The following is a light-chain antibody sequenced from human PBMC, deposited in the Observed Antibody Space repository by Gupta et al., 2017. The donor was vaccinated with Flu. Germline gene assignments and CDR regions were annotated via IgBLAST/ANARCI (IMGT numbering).Light chain of an antibody. Sequence: ITNSCTGTSSDVGGYNYVSWYQQTPGKSPNLMIYEVSNRHSGVANRFSGSKSGNTASLTISGLQAEDEADYYCSSYTSSSISGVFGTGTKVTVL. CDR1: SSDVGGYNY. J-gene: IGLJ1*01. CDR3: SSYTSSSISGV. V-gene: IGLV2-14*01. CDR2: EVS.